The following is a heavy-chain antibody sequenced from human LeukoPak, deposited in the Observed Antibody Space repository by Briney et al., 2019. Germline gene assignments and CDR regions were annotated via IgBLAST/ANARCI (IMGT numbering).Heavy chain of an antibody. J-gene: IGHJ3*02. V-gene: IGHV5-51*01. CDR3: ARGFGALDI. CDR1: GYTFTIYG. D-gene: IGHD3-22*01. Sequence: GESLKISCKGSGYTFTIYGIAWVRQMPGKGLEWMGIIYPGDSDTRYSPAFQGQVTISADKSISTAYPQWSSLKASDTAMYYCARGFGALDIWGQGAKVTVSS. CDR2: IYPGDSDT.